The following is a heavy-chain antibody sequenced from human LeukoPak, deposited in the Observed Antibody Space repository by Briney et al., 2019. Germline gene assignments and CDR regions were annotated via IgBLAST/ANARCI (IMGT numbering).Heavy chain of an antibody. CDR3: ARLGLEVGGPNWFDP. V-gene: IGHV3-7*01. Sequence: GGSLRLSCAASGFTFNSYAIHWVRQAPGKGLEWVAHIKRDGSQKYYLDSVKGRFTISRDNAKNSLYLQMNSLRVEDTAVYYCARLGLEVGGPNWFDPWGQGTLVTVSS. CDR1: GFTFNSYA. J-gene: IGHJ5*02. D-gene: IGHD1-1*01. CDR2: IKRDGSQK.